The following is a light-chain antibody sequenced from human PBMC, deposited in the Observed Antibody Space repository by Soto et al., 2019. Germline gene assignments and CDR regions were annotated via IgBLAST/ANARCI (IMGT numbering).Light chain of an antibody. J-gene: IGKJ5*01. CDR2: DAS. CDR3: QQFNSL. Sequence: IPGTQSPSSPSASFGDTVTISCRASQGIATGLAWYQQKPGAPPKPLIYDASTLERGIPSRFSGRGSGTHFILTINNLQPEDFATYYCQQFNSLFGQGTRLEIK. V-gene: IGKV1-13*02. CDR1: QGIATG.